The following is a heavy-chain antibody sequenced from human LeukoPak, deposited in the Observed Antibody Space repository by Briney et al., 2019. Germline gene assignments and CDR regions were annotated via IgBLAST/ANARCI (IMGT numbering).Heavy chain of an antibody. V-gene: IGHV3-74*01. J-gene: IGHJ4*02. Sequence: GGSLRLSCAASGFSFSGHWMHWARQLPGKGLVWVSRISPTGSTTSYADSVKDRFTVSRDNAKNTLYLQVNNLRAEDTAVYYCARGPSSSWSGLDFWGQGTLLTVSS. CDR3: ARGPSSSWSGLDF. CDR1: GFSFSGHW. D-gene: IGHD6-13*01. CDR2: ISPTGSTT.